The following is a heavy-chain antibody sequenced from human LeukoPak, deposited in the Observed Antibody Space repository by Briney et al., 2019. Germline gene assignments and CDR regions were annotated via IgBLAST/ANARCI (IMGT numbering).Heavy chain of an antibody. CDR3: AKDPRADIVVVVASPYY. CDR2: ISYDGTNK. V-gene: IGHV3-30*18. CDR1: GFTFSSYG. J-gene: IGHJ4*02. Sequence: PRGSRRLSCAASGFTFSSYGMHWVRQAPGKGLEWVAVISYDGTNKYYADSVKGRFTISRDNSKNTLYLQMNSLRAEDTAVYYCAKDPRADIVVVVASPYYWGQGTLV. D-gene: IGHD2-15*01.